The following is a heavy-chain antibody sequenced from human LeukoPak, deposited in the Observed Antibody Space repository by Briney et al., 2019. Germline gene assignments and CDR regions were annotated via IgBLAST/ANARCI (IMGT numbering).Heavy chain of an antibody. CDR3: AKDLYTTSSGPDY. CDR2: IWSGGNNK. J-gene: IGHJ4*02. CDR1: GFTFGNHG. Sequence: GGSLRLSCAASGFTFGNHGMHWVRQAPGKGLEWVAIIWSGGNNKYYADSVKGRFTVSRDNSKRTLFLQMNSLRAEDTAVYYCAKDLYTTSSGPDYWGQGTLVTVSS. D-gene: IGHD2/OR15-2a*01. V-gene: IGHV3-30*02.